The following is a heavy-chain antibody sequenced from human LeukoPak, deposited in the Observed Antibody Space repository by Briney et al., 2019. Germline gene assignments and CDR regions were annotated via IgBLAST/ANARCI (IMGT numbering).Heavy chain of an antibody. Sequence: SETLSLTCTVSGGSVSSTGYYWSWIRQPPGKGLEWIGHVYYSGSTNYNPSLKSRVTISLDTSKNQFSLKLNSVTAADTDVYYCARDGIPSSYCYFDLWGRGTLVTVSS. CDR3: ARDGIPSSYCYFDL. V-gene: IGHV4-61*08. D-gene: IGHD1-14*01. CDR2: VYYSGST. CDR1: GGSVSSTGYY. J-gene: IGHJ2*01.